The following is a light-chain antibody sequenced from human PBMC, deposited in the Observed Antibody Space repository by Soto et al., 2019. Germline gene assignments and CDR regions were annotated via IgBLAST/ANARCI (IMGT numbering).Light chain of an antibody. Sequence: DIQMTQSPSTLSASIGDRVTITCRASQSISSWLAWYQQKPGKAPKLLIQKASSLESGVPSRFSGSGPGKEFTLTISSLQPDDFATYYCQQYSTYSRTFGQGTKVEVK. CDR2: KAS. V-gene: IGKV1-5*03. CDR1: QSISSW. J-gene: IGKJ1*01. CDR3: QQYSTYSRT.